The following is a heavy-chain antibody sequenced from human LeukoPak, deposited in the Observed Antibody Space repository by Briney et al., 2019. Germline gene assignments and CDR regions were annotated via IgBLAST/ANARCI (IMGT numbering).Heavy chain of an antibody. J-gene: IGHJ4*02. CDR2: INHSGST. CDR3: ARVRRGYSYGSN. Sequence: PSETLSLTCAVYGGSFSGYYWSWIRQPPGKGLEWIGEINHSGSTNYNPSLKSRVTISVDTSKNQFSLKLSSVTAADTAVYYCARVRRGYSYGSNWGQGTLVTVSS. V-gene: IGHV4-34*01. D-gene: IGHD5-18*01. CDR1: GGSFSGYY.